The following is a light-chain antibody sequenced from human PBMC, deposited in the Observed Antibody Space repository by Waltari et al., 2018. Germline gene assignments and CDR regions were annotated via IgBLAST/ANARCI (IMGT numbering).Light chain of an antibody. V-gene: IGKV1-39*01. J-gene: IGKJ1*01. CDR1: QTISNY. CDR2: AAS. Sequence: DIQMTQSPSSLSASVGDRVTITCRASQTISNYLNWYQQQPGKAPKLLIYAASSLQSSVPSRFSGSGSGTDFTLTISSLQPEDFATYYCQQSYITPPVFGQGTKVEIK. CDR3: QQSYITPPV.